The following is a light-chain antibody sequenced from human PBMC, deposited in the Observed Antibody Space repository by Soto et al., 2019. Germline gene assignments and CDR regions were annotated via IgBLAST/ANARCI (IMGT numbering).Light chain of an antibody. CDR3: QQSYSTLLLT. CDR2: GAS. CDR1: QSLSSDA. V-gene: IGKV3-20*01. J-gene: IGKJ4*01. Sequence: ENVLTQFPGTLSLSPGDRATLSCRASQSLSSDALAWYQQKPGQAHRLIIYGASSRANGIPDRFSSSGSGTEFTLTISRLEPEDFATYYCQQSYSTLLLTFGGGTMVEIK.